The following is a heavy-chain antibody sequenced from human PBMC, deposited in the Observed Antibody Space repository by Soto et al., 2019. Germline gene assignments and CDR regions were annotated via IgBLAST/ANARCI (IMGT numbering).Heavy chain of an antibody. CDR1: GFTFSNAW. Sequence: PGGALRLSCAASGFTFSNAWMSGVRQAPWKGLEWVGRIKSKTDGGTTDYAAPVKGRFTISRDDSKNTLYLQMNSLKPADTAVYYCTTRRSLADRRAMYYFDYWGQGTLVTVSS. J-gene: IGHJ4*02. CDR3: TTRRSLADRRAMYYFDY. V-gene: IGHV3-15*01. D-gene: IGHD2-2*01. CDR2: IKSKTDGGTT.